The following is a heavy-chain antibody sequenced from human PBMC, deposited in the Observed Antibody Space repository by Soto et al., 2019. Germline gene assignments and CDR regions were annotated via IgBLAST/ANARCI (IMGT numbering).Heavy chain of an antibody. CDR3: ARGWGHFDY. CDR2: IYSGGTS. Sequence: EVQLVESGGGLIQPGGSLRLSCAASGFTVSSNYMSWVRQAPGKGLEWVSVIYSGGTSYYADSVKGRVPISRDNSKNTVYLQMNSLRADDTAVYYCARGWGHFDYWGQGTLVTVSS. J-gene: IGHJ4*02. D-gene: IGHD3-16*01. V-gene: IGHV3-53*01. CDR1: GFTVSSNY.